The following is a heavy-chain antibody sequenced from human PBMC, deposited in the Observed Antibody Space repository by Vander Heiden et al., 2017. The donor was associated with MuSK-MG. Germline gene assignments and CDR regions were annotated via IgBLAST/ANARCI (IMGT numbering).Heavy chain of an antibody. V-gene: IGHV2-5*01. CDR3: AHITRVWSGIDY. Sequence: QNTLKESGPTLVKPTQTLTLTCTFSAFARRTSGVGVGWSRQPPGKALEWLGLIDWNDDKRYSPSLKSRLTITKDTYKNQVVLTMTNMDPVDTATYYCAHITRVWSGIDYWGQGTLVTVSS. D-gene: IGHD3-3*01. CDR1: AFARRTSGVG. CDR2: IDWNDDK. J-gene: IGHJ4*02.